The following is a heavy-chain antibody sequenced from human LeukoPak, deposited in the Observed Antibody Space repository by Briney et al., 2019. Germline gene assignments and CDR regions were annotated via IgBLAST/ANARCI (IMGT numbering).Heavy chain of an antibody. CDR1: GGTFSSYA. V-gene: IGHV1-18*01. D-gene: IGHD3-9*01. Sequence: ASVKVSCKASGGTFSSYAISWVRQAPGQGLEWMGWVSAYDGNRNYAQNLQGRLTMTTDRSTSTAYMELRSLRSDDTAMYYCARSFARDSDILTGYYIGDYWGHGTLVSVSS. J-gene: IGHJ4*01. CDR3: ARSFARDSDILTGYYIGDY. CDR2: VSAYDGNR.